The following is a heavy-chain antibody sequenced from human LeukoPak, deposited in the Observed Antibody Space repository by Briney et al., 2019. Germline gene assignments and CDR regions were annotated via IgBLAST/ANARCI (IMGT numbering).Heavy chain of an antibody. V-gene: IGHV3-53*01. CDR2: IYSGGTT. Sequence: GGSLRLSCAASGFSVSSNYMNWVRQAPGKGLEWVSIIYSGGTTYYADSVKGRFTISRDNSKNTLYLQMNSLRAEDTAVYYCANSHDYGDYWGQGTLVTVSS. CDR3: ANSHDYGDY. CDR1: GFSVSSNY. D-gene: IGHD2-21*01. J-gene: IGHJ4*02.